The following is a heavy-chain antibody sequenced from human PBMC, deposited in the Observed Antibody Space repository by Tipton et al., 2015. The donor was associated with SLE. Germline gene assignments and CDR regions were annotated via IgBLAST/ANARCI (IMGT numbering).Heavy chain of an antibody. CDR1: GGSISSGSYY. CDR3: ARGYYDFWSGYGIYGMDV. Sequence: TLSLTCTVSGGSISSGSYYWSWIRQPAGKGLEWIGRIYTSGSTNYNPSLKSRVTMSVATSKNQFSLKLSSVTAADTAVYYCARGYYDFWSGYGIYGMDVWGQGTTVTVSS. V-gene: IGHV4-61*02. CDR2: IYTSGST. J-gene: IGHJ6*02. D-gene: IGHD3-3*01.